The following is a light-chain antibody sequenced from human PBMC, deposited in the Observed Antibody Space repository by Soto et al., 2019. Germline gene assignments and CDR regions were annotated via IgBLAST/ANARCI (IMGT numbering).Light chain of an antibody. CDR2: RAS. CDR1: QSVCDN. V-gene: IGKV3-15*01. Sequence: EILLTQSPAPLAVSPGEGATLSCRASQSVCDNLAWYQQKPGQAPRLLIYRASTRATGVPARFSGSGSGTEFTLTICSLQSEDVSVYFCQHYNFWPHTFGQGTKLEIK. J-gene: IGKJ2*01. CDR3: QHYNFWPHT.